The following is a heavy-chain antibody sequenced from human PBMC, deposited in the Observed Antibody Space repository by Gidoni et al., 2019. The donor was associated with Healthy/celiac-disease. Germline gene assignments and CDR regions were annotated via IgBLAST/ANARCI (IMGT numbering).Heavy chain of an antibody. CDR1: GGTFSSVT. CDR2: IIPILGIA. V-gene: IGHV1-69*02. J-gene: IGHJ5*02. CDR3: ASGGGGSREGIGP. D-gene: IGHD2-15*01. Sequence: QVQLVQSGAEVKKPGCSVKVSCKTSGGTFSSVTISWVRQAPGQGLEWMGRIIPILGIANYAQKFQGRVTITADKSTSTAYMELSSLRSEDTAVYYCASGGGGSREGIGPWGQGTLVTVSS.